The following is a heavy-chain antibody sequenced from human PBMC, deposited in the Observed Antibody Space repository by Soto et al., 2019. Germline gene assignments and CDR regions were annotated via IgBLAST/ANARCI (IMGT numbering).Heavy chain of an antibody. Sequence: QLQLQESGPGLVKPSETLSLTCTVSGGSISSSSYYWGWIRQPPGKGLEWIGSIYYSGSTYYNPSLKSRVTISVDTSKNQFSLKLSSVTAADTAVYYCAGTYYYDSSGYPDAFDIWGQGTMVTVSS. CDR1: GGSISSSSYY. V-gene: IGHV4-39*01. D-gene: IGHD3-22*01. J-gene: IGHJ3*02. CDR3: AGTYYYDSSGYPDAFDI. CDR2: IYYSGST.